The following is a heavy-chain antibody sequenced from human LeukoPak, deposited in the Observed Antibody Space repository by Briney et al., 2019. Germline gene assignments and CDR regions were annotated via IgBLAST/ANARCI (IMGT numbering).Heavy chain of an antibody. J-gene: IGHJ4*02. Sequence: ASVKVSCKASGYTFTSYYMHWVRQAPGQGLEWMGLINSSSGSTSYAQKFQGRVTMTRDTSTSTVDMELSSLRFEDTAVYYCARGGTVTTAPIDYWGQGTLVTASS. D-gene: IGHD4-17*01. CDR3: ARGGTVTTAPIDY. CDR1: GYTFTSYY. CDR2: INSSSGST. V-gene: IGHV1-46*01.